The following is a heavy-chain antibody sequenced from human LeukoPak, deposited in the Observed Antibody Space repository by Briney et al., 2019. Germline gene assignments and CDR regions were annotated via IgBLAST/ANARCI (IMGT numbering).Heavy chain of an antibody. D-gene: IGHD3-22*01. Sequence: PSETLSLTCTVSGGSISSSSYYWGWIRQPPGKGLEWIGSIYYSGSTYYNPPLKSRVTISVDTSRNQFSLKLSSVTAADTAVYYCARLSGYYLSDAFDIWGQGTMVTVSS. CDR1: GGSISSSSYY. J-gene: IGHJ3*02. CDR2: IYYSGST. V-gene: IGHV4-39*07. CDR3: ARLSGYYLSDAFDI.